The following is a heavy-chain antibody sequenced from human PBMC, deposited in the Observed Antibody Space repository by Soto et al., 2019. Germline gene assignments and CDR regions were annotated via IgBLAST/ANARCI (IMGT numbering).Heavy chain of an antibody. Sequence: PGGSLRLSCAASGFTFSSYGMHWVRQAPGKGLEWVAVIWYDGSNKHYADSVKGRFTISRDNSKNTLYLQMNSLRAEDTAVYYCARGGQLPHFYFDYWGQGTLVTVSS. CDR2: IWYDGSNK. CDR3: ARGGQLPHFYFDY. V-gene: IGHV3-33*01. D-gene: IGHD2-2*01. J-gene: IGHJ4*02. CDR1: GFTFSSYG.